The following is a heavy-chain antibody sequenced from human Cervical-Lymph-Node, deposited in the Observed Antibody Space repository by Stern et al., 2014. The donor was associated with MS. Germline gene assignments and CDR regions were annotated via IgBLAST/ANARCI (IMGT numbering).Heavy chain of an antibody. CDR3: AKDRELVVVTFDS. V-gene: IGHV3-23*04. D-gene: IGHD2-15*01. Sequence: EVQLVESGGGLVQPGGSLRLSCAASGFTFSDYAMSWVRQAPGTPPPPASAISLSGGSTFYADSVQGRFTISRDNSKNTLYLQMNSLRAEDTAVYYCAKDRELVVVTFDSWGQGTLVTVSS. J-gene: IGHJ4*02. CDR1: GFTFSDYA. CDR2: ISLSGGST.